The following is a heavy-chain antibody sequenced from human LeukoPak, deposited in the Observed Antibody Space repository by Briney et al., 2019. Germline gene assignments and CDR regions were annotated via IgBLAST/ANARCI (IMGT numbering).Heavy chain of an antibody. CDR3: AREPAGDGVYYCGMDV. D-gene: IGHD3-10*01. CDR2: ISSSSSYI. Sequence: GGSLRLSCAASGFTFSSYSMNWVRQAPGKGLEWVSSISSSSSYIYYADSVKGRFTISRDNAKNSLYLQMNSLRAEDTAVYYCAREPAGDGVYYCGMDVWGKGTTVTVSS. CDR1: GFTFSSYS. J-gene: IGHJ6*04. V-gene: IGHV3-21*01.